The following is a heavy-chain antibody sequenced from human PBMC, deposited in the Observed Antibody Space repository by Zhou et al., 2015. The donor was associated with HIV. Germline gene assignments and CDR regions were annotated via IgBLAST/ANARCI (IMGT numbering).Heavy chain of an antibody. CDR1: GYTFSTKG. CDR2: INPYNGQT. Sequence: QVQLVQSGAEVKKPGASVKVSCKASGYTFSTKGVTWVRQAPGQGLEWMGWINPYNGQTIYAPKFQGRVTLTTDTSTRTAYMELRSLISDDTALYYCARGMGATHTYDNWGQGTLVTVSS. D-gene: IGHD1-26*01. J-gene: IGHJ4*02. V-gene: IGHV1-18*01. CDR3: ARGMGATHTYDN.